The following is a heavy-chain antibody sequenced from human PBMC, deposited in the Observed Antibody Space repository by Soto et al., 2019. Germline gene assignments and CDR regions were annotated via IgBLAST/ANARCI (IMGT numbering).Heavy chain of an antibody. V-gene: IGHV1-18*04. J-gene: IGHJ6*02. CDR2: ISAFNADT. CDR3: ARGTRDGRPSYYYYGMDV. CDR1: GYTFTSYG. Sequence: ASVQVSCKASGYTFTSYGISWVRQAPGQGLEWMGRISAFNADTNYAQRLQGRVTMTTDTSTSTAYMELRSLRSDDTAVYYCARGTRDGRPSYYYYGMDVWGQGTTVTVSS. D-gene: IGHD2-15*01.